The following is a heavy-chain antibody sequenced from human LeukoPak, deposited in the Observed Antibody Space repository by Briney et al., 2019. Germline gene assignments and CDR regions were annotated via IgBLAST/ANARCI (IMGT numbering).Heavy chain of an antibody. J-gene: IGHJ4*02. Sequence: SETLSLTCSVSGDFITAYYWSWIRQPPGKGLEWIGYVYYSGSTEYNPSLRSRVTISLEMSNHQFSLKLNSVTAADTAVYYCASNTGTVFDYWGQGALVTVSS. V-gene: IGHV4-59*01. D-gene: IGHD7-27*01. CDR1: GDFITAYY. CDR2: VYYSGST. CDR3: ASNTGTVFDY.